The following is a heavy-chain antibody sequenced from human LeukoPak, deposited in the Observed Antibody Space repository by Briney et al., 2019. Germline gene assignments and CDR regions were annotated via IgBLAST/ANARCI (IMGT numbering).Heavy chain of an antibody. D-gene: IGHD6-13*01. Sequence: GGALRLSCAASGFTFYVYAMHCVRHAPGEGLEWASGISLNSGSIGYADSVKGRFTISRDNAKNSLYLQMNSLRAEDTALYYCAKDLSAGRRPYAFDMGGQGTMVTVSS. V-gene: IGHV3-9*01. CDR2: ISLNSGSI. J-gene: IGHJ3*02. CDR3: AKDLSAGRRPYAFDM. CDR1: GFTFYVYA.